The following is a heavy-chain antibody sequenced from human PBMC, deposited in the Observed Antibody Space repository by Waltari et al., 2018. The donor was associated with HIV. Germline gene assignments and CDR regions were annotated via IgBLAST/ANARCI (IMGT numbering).Heavy chain of an antibody. Sequence: ELQLVQSGEEVKKSGESLRISCVGSGYFFASYWIGWVRRLPGAGLEWVGSIYPGDSEARYGPSFQCQVTISADKSTSTAYLEWGSRKASDSGTYFCARQWSGSNGWFAYWGKGTLVTVS. D-gene: IGHD6-19*01. V-gene: IGHV5-51*01. CDR1: GYFFASYW. CDR3: ARQWSGSNGWFAY. J-gene: IGHJ4*02. CDR2: IYPGDSEA.